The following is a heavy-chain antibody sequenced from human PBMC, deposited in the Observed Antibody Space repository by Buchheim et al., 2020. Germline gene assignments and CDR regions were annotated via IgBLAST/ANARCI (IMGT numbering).Heavy chain of an antibody. V-gene: IGHV3-48*01. Sequence: EVQLVESGGGLVQPGGSLRLSCAASGFTFSSYSMNWVRQAPGKGLEWVSYISSSSSTIYYADSVKGRFTISRDNAKNSLYLQMNSLRAEDTAVYYCARDLAISRVVRLRGHWFDPWGQGTL. CDR2: ISSSSSTI. CDR3: ARDLAISRVVRLRGHWFDP. D-gene: IGHD2-21*01. CDR1: GFTFSSYS. J-gene: IGHJ5*02.